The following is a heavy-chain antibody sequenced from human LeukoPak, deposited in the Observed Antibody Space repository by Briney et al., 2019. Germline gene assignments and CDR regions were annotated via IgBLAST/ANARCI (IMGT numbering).Heavy chain of an antibody. Sequence: GESLKISCKGSGYSFTSYWIGWVRQMPGKGLEWMGIIYPGDSDTRYSPSFQGQVTISADKSISTAYLQWSSLKASHTAMYYCAGRQSWRNYYFDYWGQGTLVNVSS. J-gene: IGHJ4*02. V-gene: IGHV5-51*01. CDR1: GYSFTSYW. CDR2: IYPGDSDT. CDR3: AGRQSWRNYYFDY. D-gene: IGHD1-7*01.